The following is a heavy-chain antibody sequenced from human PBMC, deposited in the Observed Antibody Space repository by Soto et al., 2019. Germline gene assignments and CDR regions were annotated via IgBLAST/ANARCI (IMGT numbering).Heavy chain of an antibody. D-gene: IGHD2-15*01. CDR1: GYTFTGYY. V-gene: IGHV1-2*04. J-gene: IGHJ4*02. CDR2: INPNSGGT. Sequence: ASVKVSCKASGYTFTGYYMHWVRQAPGQGLEWMGWINPNSGGTNYAQRFQGWVTMTRDTSISTAYMELSRLRSDDTAVYYCARARMPHYFDYWGQGTLVTVSS. CDR3: ARARMPHYFDY.